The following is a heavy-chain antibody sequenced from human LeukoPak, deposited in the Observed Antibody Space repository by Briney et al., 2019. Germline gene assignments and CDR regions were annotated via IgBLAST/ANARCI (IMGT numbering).Heavy chain of an antibody. Sequence: SETLSFTCAVYGGSFSGYYWSWIRQPPGKGLEWIGEINHSGSTNYNPSLKSRVTISVDTSKNQFSLKLSSVTAADTAVYYCARIGATKGYWGQGTLVTVSS. CDR2: INHSGST. CDR3: ARIGATKGY. V-gene: IGHV4-34*01. D-gene: IGHD1-26*01. CDR1: GGSFSGYY. J-gene: IGHJ4*02.